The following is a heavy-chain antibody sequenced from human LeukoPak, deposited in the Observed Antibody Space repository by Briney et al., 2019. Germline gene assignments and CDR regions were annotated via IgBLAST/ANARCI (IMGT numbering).Heavy chain of an antibody. CDR2: INHNGGT. CDR1: GGSFSGYY. D-gene: IGHD3-9*01. J-gene: IGHJ4*02. CDR3: VGGGGLTGYYLDY. V-gene: IGHV4-34*01. Sequence: SQTLSLTCAVYGGSFSGYYWSWIRQPPGKGLDLNGEINHNGGTNYNPSLKSRVTISVNTNKNKFNLKLSLVPASDTAVYYCVGGGGLTGYYLDYWAQGTLVTVSS.